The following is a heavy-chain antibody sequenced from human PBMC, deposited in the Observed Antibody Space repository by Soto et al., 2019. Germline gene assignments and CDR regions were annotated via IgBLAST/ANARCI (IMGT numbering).Heavy chain of an antibody. D-gene: IGHD2-15*01. J-gene: IGHJ6*02. CDR1: GGTFSSYA. V-gene: IGHV1-69*12. Sequence: QVQLVQSGAEVKKPGSSVKVSCKASGGTFSSYAISWVRQAPGQGLEWMGGIIPIFGTANYAQKFQGRVMITADESTSTAYMELGSLRSEDTAVYYCAKDIVVVVAATGHYYYGMDVWGQGTTVTVSS. CDR3: AKDIVVVVAATGHYYYGMDV. CDR2: IIPIFGTA.